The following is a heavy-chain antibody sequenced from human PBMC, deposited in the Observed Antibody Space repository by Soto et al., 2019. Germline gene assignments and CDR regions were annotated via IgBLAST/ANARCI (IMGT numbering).Heavy chain of an antibody. D-gene: IGHD3-16*01. CDR2: VMNDGSRT. CDR1: GFTLRSYW. Sequence: PGGSLRLSCAASGFTLRSYWMHWVRQAPGQGLVWVSHVMNDGSRTTYADSVKGRFTISRDSSKNTVYLQMNSLRADDTAVYFCARDYSVSGSYAPWFDPRGQGTLVTVSS. CDR3: ARDYSVSGSYAPWFDP. V-gene: IGHV3-74*03. J-gene: IGHJ5*02.